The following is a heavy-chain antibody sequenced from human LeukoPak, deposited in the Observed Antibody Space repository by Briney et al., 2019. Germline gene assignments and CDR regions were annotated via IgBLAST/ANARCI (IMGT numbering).Heavy chain of an antibody. Sequence: SETLSLTCAVYGGSFSGYYWSWIRQPPGKGLEWIGEINHSGSTDYNPSLKSRVTISVDTSKNQLSLKLSSVTAADTAVYYCARVVDPGGYYYFYYMDVWGKGTTVTVSS. CDR1: GGSFSGYY. J-gene: IGHJ6*03. CDR2: INHSGST. D-gene: IGHD3-16*01. CDR3: ARVVDPGGYYYFYYMDV. V-gene: IGHV4-34*01.